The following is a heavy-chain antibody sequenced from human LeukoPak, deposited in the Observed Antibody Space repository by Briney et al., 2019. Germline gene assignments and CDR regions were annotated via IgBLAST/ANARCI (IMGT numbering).Heavy chain of an antibody. CDR2: ISSSSSYI. D-gene: IGHD6-13*01. J-gene: IGHJ4*02. CDR3: ARFISSSWYFDY. Sequence: PGGSLRLSCAASGLTFSSYNMNWVRQAPGKGLEWVSSISSSSSYIYYADSVKGRFTISRDNAENSLYLQMNSLRAADTAVYSCARFISSSWYFDYWGQGTLVTVSS. V-gene: IGHV3-21*01. CDR1: GLTFSSYN.